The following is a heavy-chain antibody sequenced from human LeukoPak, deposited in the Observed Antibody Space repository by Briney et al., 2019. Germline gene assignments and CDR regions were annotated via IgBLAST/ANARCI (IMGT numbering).Heavy chain of an antibody. Sequence: GGSLRLSCAASGFTFSSYWMSWVRQAPGKGLEWVANTKQDGSEKYYVDSVKGRFTISRDNSKNTLYLQMNSLRAEDTAVYYCAKTSSGWYVGYFDYWGQGTLVTVSS. CDR3: AKTSSGWYVGYFDY. CDR1: GFTFSSYW. CDR2: TKQDGSEK. V-gene: IGHV3-7*03. J-gene: IGHJ4*02. D-gene: IGHD6-19*01.